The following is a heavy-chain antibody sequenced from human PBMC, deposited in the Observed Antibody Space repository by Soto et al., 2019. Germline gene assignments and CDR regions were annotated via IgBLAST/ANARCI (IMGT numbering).Heavy chain of an antibody. D-gene: IGHD3-10*01. CDR3: ARDRGLRVRGTNYSWFEP. J-gene: IGHJ5*02. V-gene: IGHV4-30-4*01. CDR1: GGSISSGGYF. Sequence: SETLSLTCTVSGGSISSGGYFWTWIRQPPGKGLEWIGYIYYTGSTDYNPSLKSRVNISVDTSKNQFSLKLSSVTAADTAVYYCARDRGLRVRGTNYSWFEPWGQGTLSSVS. CDR2: IYYTGST.